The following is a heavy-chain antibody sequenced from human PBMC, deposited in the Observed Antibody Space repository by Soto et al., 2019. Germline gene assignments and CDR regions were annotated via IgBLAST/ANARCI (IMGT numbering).Heavy chain of an antibody. D-gene: IGHD6-6*01. J-gene: IGHJ4*02. CDR2: IYYSGST. CDR1: GGSISSGDYY. V-gene: IGHV4-30-4*01. Sequence: PSETLSLTCTVSGGSISSGDYYWSWIRQPPGKGLEWIGYIYYSGSTYYNPSLKSRVTISVDTSKNQFSLKLSSVTAADTAVYYCARAPRYSSSYYFDSWGQGTLVTVSS. CDR3: ARAPRYSSSYYFDS.